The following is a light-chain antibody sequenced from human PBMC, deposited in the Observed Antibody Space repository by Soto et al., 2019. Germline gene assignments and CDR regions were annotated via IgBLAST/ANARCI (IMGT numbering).Light chain of an antibody. V-gene: IGKV3D-20*01. CDR1: ERVSSSY. CDR3: QQYGSSPIT. J-gene: IGKJ5*01. Sequence: IVLTQSPATMSLSPGERATLSCWASERVSSSYVAWYQMKAGLAPRLLIHDASTRASGIPDRFRGSKSGTDFTLTIRGLEAEDAALYYCQQYGSSPITFGQGTRLEIK. CDR2: DAS.